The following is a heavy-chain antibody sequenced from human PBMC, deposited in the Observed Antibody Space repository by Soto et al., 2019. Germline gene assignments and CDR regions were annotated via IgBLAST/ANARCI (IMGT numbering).Heavy chain of an antibody. CDR1: GYTLTSYG. Sequence: ASVKVSCKASGYTLTSYGITWVRQAPGQGLEWMGWISAYNGKTNYAQKLQGRVTMTTDTSTSTAYMELRSLRSDDTAVYYCARDPAVAFDYWGQGTLVTVSS. CDR3: ARDPAVAFDY. V-gene: IGHV1-18*04. CDR2: ISAYNGKT. J-gene: IGHJ4*02. D-gene: IGHD6-19*01.